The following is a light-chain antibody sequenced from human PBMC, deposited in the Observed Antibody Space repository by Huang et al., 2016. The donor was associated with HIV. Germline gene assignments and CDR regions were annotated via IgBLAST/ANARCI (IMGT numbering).Light chain of an antibody. Sequence: DIQMTQSPSSLSASVGDRVIITCRASQSVTKYLNWYQHMPGKAPKLLIYGASTLQGGVSSRFSGSGSGTEFTLSICSLQPEDAATYYCQQSYRLPRTFGQGTSLEI. J-gene: IGKJ2*02. V-gene: IGKV1-39*01. CDR3: QQSYRLPRT. CDR2: GAS. CDR1: QSVTKY.